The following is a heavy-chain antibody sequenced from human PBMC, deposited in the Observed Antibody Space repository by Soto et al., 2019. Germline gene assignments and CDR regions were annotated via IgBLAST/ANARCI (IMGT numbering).Heavy chain of an antibody. CDR1: GGSISSGGYY. CDR3: ATGGPTVYDYYYGLDV. CDR2: IYYSGRT. J-gene: IGHJ6*02. Sequence: SETLSLTCTGSGGSISSGGYYGSWVRQHPGKGLEWIGYIYYSGRTYYNPSLQSRVTISVDMPKNQFSLKLSSVTAADTAVYYCATGGPTVYDYYYGLDVWGQGTTVT. D-gene: IGHD4-4*01. V-gene: IGHV4-31*03.